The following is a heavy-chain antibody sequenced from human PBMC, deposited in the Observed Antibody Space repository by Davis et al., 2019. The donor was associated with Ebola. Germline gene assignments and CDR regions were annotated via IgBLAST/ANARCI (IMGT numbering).Heavy chain of an antibody. V-gene: IGHV1-18*04. J-gene: IGHJ4*02. Sequence: ASVKVSCKASGYTFISYGISWVRQAPGQGLECLGWISTYNGSTKFAQKLRGRVTMTTDTSTSTAYMELRSLRSEDTAVYYCARGLSGSRLDYWGQGTLVTVSS. CDR3: ARGLSGSRLDY. CDR2: ISTYNGST. CDR1: GYTFISYG. D-gene: IGHD1-26*01.